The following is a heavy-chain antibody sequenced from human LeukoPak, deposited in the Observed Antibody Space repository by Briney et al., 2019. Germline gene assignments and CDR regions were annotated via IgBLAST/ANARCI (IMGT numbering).Heavy chain of an antibody. Sequence: SETLSLTCTVSGGSTSTYYWSWIRQSPEKGLEWIGDVYHSGSTNYNPFLKSRVTISVDTSKNQFSLRLTSVTAADTAVYYCAKVTPSFAHNWFDPWGQGTLVTVSS. CDR3: AKVTPSFAHNWFDP. CDR1: GGSTSTYY. D-gene: IGHD3-10*01. V-gene: IGHV4-59*12. J-gene: IGHJ5*02. CDR2: VYHSGST.